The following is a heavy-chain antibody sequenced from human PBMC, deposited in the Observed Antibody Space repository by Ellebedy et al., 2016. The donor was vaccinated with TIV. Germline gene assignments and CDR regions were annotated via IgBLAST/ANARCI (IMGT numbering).Heavy chain of an antibody. CDR1: GFTFSSYN. J-gene: IGHJ3*01. CDR3: ARRGNYLGDAFDV. D-gene: IGHD1-26*01. Sequence: GGSLRLSXAASGFTFSSYNMNWVRQTPGKGLEWLSNVVGIGSTKNYADSVKGRFTISRDNAKNSLYLQMNSLTAADTAVYYCARRGNYLGDAFDVWGQGTVVTVSS. CDR2: VVGIGSTK. V-gene: IGHV3-48*01.